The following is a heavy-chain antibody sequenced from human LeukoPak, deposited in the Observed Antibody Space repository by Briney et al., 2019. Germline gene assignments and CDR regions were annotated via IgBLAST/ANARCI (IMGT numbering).Heavy chain of an antibody. CDR2: ITHSGGT. D-gene: IGHD7-27*01. V-gene: IGHV4-59*01. J-gene: IGHJ4*02. CDR1: GGSLNSYY. Sequence: SETLSLTCTVSGGSLNSYYWSWIRQPPGKGLEWIGFITHSGGTDFDSSLGGRVTISVDTSKNQFPLRLTSMTAADTAVYFCARGRISNWGFEGTLFDAWGQGVLVTVSS. CDR3: ARGRISNWGFEGTLFDA.